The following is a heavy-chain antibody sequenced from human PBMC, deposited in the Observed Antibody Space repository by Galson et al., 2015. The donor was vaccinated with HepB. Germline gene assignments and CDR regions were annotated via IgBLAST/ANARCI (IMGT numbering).Heavy chain of an antibody. J-gene: IGHJ4*01. CDR2: IVVGSGNT. CDR3: AADGLYFPDY. V-gene: IGHV1-58*01. CDR1: GSTFTNSV. D-gene: IGHD2-21*01. Sequence: SVKVSCKASGSTFTNSVVQWVRQAPGQRLEWIGWIVVGSGNTYSAQKFQDRVTITRDMSTSTTYMELSSLRSEDTAVYYCAADGLYFPDYWGQGTLVTVSS.